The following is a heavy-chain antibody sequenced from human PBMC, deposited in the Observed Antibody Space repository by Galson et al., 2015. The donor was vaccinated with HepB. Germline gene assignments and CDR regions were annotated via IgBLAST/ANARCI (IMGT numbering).Heavy chain of an antibody. CDR1: GGSISSYY. J-gene: IGHJ4*02. V-gene: IGHV4-59*01. D-gene: IGHD5-12*01. CDR3: ASQRGYSGYRTTYFDY. Sequence: LSLTCTVSGGSISSYYWSWIRQPPGKGLEWIGYIYYSGSTNYNPSLKSRVTISVDTSKNQFSLKLSSVTAADTAVYYCASQRGYSGYRTTYFDYWGQGTLVTVSS. CDR2: IYYSGST.